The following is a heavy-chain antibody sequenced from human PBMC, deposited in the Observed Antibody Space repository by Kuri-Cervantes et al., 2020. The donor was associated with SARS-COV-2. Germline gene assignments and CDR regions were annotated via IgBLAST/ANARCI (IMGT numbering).Heavy chain of an antibody. Sequence: ASVKVSCKASGYTFTSYAMNWVRQAPGQGLEWMGWINTNIGNPTYAQGFTGRFVFSLDTSVSTAYLQISSLKAEDTAVYYCARSSWVGTVVTLDYWGQGTLVTVSS. V-gene: IGHV7-4-1*02. J-gene: IGHJ4*02. CDR1: GYTFTSYA. CDR2: INTNIGNP. D-gene: IGHD4-23*01. CDR3: ARSSWVGTVVTLDY.